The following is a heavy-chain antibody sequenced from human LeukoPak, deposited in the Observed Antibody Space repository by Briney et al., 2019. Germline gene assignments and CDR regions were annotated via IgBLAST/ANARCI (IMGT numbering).Heavy chain of an antibody. Sequence: GGSLRLSCAASGSTFSSYWMRWVRPAEGKVLGSVANINQDGSEKYYVDSVKGRFTISRENSKNRLYLQMNSLRAEDTAVYYCARILDSAWGELGYWGQGTLVTVSS. J-gene: IGHJ4*02. CDR2: INQDGSEK. V-gene: IGHV3-7*01. D-gene: IGHD6-19*01. CDR1: GSTFSSYW. CDR3: ARILDSAWGELGY.